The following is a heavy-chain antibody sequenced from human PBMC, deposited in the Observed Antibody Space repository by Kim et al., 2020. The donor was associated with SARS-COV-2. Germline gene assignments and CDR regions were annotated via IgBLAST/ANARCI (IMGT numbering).Heavy chain of an antibody. V-gene: IGHV5-51*01. CDR1: GYSFTSYW. Sequence: GESLKISCKGSGYSFTSYWIGWVRQMPGKGLEWMGIIYPGDSDTRYSPSFQGQVTISADKSISTAYLQWSSLKASDTAMYYCARMGITMVRGVIISPYNWFDPWGQGTLVTVSS. D-gene: IGHD3-10*01. CDR3: ARMGITMVRGVIISPYNWFDP. J-gene: IGHJ5*02. CDR2: IYPGDSDT.